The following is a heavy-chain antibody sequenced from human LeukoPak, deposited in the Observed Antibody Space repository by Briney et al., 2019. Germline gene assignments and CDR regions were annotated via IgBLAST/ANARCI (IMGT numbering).Heavy chain of an antibody. V-gene: IGHV4-39*01. CDR2: IYYSGST. Sequence: SETLSLTCTVSGCSISSSIYYWGWIRHPPGKGLEWVGSIYYSGSTYNHPSLKSRVTISVDTSKNQFSRRLSSVTAADTAVYYCASVDTNTGHDYWGEGTLVTVSS. CDR3: ASVDTNTGHDY. D-gene: IGHD5-18*01. CDR1: GCSISSSIYY. J-gene: IGHJ4*02.